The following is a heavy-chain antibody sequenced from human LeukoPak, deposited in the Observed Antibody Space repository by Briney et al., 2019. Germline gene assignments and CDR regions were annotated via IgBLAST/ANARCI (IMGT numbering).Heavy chain of an antibody. CDR3: ARQPAASPYYYYGMDV. V-gene: IGHV4-39*01. CDR1: GGSISSSSYY. D-gene: IGHD2-2*01. CDR2: IYYSGST. J-gene: IGHJ6*02. Sequence: SETLSLTCTVSGGSISSSSYYWGWIRQPPGKGLEWIGSIYYSGSTYYNPSLKSRVTISVDTSKNQFSLKLSSVTAADTAVYYCARQPAASPYYYYGMDVWGQGTTVTVSS.